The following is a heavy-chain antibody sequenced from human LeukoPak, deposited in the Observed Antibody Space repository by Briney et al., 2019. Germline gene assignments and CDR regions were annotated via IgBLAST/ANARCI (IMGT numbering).Heavy chain of an antibody. CDR1: VFTFDEYA. V-gene: IGHV3-9*01. CDR3: AKATYWAFDI. CDR2: ISWNSGSI. D-gene: IGHD2-15*01. J-gene: IGHJ3*02. Sequence: SLRLSCAASVFTFDEYAMHWVRQAPGKGLEWVSGISWNSGSIGYADSVKGRFTISRDNAKNSLYLQMNSLRAEDTALYYCAKATYWAFDIWGQGTMVNVSS.